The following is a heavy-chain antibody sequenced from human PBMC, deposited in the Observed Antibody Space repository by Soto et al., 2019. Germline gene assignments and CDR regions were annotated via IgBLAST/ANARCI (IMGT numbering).Heavy chain of an antibody. J-gene: IGHJ4*02. Sequence: SVKVSCKASGCTFSSYAISWVRQAPGQGLEWMGGIIPIFGTANYAQKFQGSVTMTTDTSTSTAYMELRSLTSDDTAIYYCARDTYDTTGYPLDYWGQGTLVTVSS. CDR1: GCTFSSYA. D-gene: IGHD3-22*01. CDR3: ARDTYDTTGYPLDY. V-gene: IGHV1-69*05. CDR2: IIPIFGTA.